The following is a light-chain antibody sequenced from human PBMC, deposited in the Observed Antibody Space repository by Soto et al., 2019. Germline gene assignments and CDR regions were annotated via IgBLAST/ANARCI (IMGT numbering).Light chain of an antibody. CDR2: GAS. J-gene: IGKJ1*01. CDR3: QQYNNWPPWT. V-gene: IGKV3-15*01. Sequence: EIVMTQSQATLSVSPGETATLSCRASQSVSSNLAWYQQKPGQAPRLLIYGASTRATGIPARFSGSGSGTEFTLTISSLQSEVFAVYYCQQYNNWPPWTFGQGTKVEIK. CDR1: QSVSSN.